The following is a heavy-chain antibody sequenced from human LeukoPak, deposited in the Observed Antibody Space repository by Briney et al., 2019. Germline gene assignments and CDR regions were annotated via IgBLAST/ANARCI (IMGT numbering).Heavy chain of an antibody. D-gene: IGHD6-19*01. CDR1: GASISTYY. V-gene: IGHV4-59*01. CDR2: IYYSGST. J-gene: IGHJ5*02. Sequence: TSETLSLTCTVSGASISTYYWSWIRQPAGKGLEWVGYIYYSGSTNYNPSLKSRVTISVDTSKNQFSLKLSSVTAADTAVYYCARGGSGWPNWFDPWGQGTLVTVSS. CDR3: ARGGSGWPNWFDP.